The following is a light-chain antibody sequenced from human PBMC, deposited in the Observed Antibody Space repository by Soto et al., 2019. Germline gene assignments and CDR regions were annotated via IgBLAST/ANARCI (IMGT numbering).Light chain of an antibody. V-gene: IGKV3-20*01. J-gene: IGKJ4*01. CDR2: GAS. CDR3: QQYGSSPPNT. Sequence: EIVLKQSPGTLSLSPGERATLSCRASQSVSSSYLAWYQQKPGQAPRLLIYGASSRATGIPDRFSGSGSGTDFTLTISRLEPEDFAVYYCQQYGSSPPNTFGGGTKVEIK. CDR1: QSVSSSY.